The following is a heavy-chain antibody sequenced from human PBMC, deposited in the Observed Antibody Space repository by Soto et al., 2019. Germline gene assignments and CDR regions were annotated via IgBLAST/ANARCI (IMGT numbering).Heavy chain of an antibody. Sequence: PSETLSLTCTVSGGSISSSSYYWGWIRQPPGKGLEWIGSIYYSGSTYYNPSLKSRVTISVDTSKNQFSRKLSSVTAADTAVYFCARHRLEVVTHLFWFDAWGQGTWVMSPQ. D-gene: IGHD1-1*01. CDR2: IYYSGST. V-gene: IGHV4-39*01. CDR1: GGSISSSSYY. J-gene: IGHJ5*02. CDR3: ARHRLEVVTHLFWFDA.